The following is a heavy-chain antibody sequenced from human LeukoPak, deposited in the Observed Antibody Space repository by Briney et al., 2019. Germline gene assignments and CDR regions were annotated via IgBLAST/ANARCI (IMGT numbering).Heavy chain of an antibody. Sequence: PSETLSLTCAVYGGSFSGYYWSWIRQPPGKGLEWIGEINHSGSTNYNPSLKSRVTISVDTSKNQFSLKLSSVTAADTAVYYCARGREYCSSTSCNDYYYGMDVWGQGTTVTVSS. CDR1: GGSFSGYY. CDR2: INHSGST. V-gene: IGHV4-34*01. D-gene: IGHD2-2*01. J-gene: IGHJ6*02. CDR3: ARGREYCSSTSCNDYYYGMDV.